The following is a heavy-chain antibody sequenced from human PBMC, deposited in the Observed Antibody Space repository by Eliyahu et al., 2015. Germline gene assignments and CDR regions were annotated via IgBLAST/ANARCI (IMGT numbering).Heavy chain of an antibody. CDR3: AREAPIVVPAAIGQVGGWFDP. CDR1: GGSLSXGGYS. J-gene: IGHJ5*02. D-gene: IGHD2-2*01. V-gene: IGHV4-31*03. CDR2: IYYSGST. Sequence: QVQLQESGPGLVKPSQTLSLTCTVSGGSLSXGGYSWXWIRQHPGKGLEWIGYIYYSGSTYYNPSLKSRVTISVDTSKNQFSLKLSSVTAADTAVYYCAREAPIVVPAAIGQVGGWFDPWGQGTLVTVSS.